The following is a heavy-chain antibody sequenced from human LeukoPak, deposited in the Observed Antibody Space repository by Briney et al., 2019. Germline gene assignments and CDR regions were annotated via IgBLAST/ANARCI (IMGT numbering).Heavy chain of an antibody. Sequence: ASVKVSCKASGYTFTGYYMHWVRQAPGQGLEWMGWINPNSGGTNYAQKFQGRVTMTRDTSISTAYMELSRLRSDDTAVYYWARDGKQWLVRAHFDYWGQGTLVTVS. CDR3: ARDGKQWLVRAHFDY. D-gene: IGHD6-19*01. J-gene: IGHJ4*02. CDR2: INPNSGGT. CDR1: GYTFTGYY. V-gene: IGHV1-2*02.